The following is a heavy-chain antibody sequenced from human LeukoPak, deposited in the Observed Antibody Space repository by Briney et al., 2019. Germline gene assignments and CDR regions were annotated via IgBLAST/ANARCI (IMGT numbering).Heavy chain of an antibody. CDR3: ARANYFDY. CDR1: GGSISSYY. Sequence: PSETLSLTCTVSGGSISSYYWSWFRQPPGKGLEWIGSIYYSGSTHYNPSLKSRVTISVDTSKNRFSLQLSSVTAADTAVYYCARANYFDYWGQGTLVTVSS. V-gene: IGHV4-59*01. J-gene: IGHJ4*02. CDR2: IYYSGST.